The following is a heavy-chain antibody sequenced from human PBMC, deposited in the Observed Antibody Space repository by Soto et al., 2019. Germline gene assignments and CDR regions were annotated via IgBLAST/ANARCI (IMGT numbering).Heavy chain of an antibody. D-gene: IGHD3-9*01. Sequence: QLQLQESGPGLVKPSETLSLTCTVSGGSISSSSYYWGWIRQPPGKGLEWIGSIYYSGSTYYNPSLKSRVTISVDTSKNQFSLKLSSVTAADTAVYYCARQPLSRVLRYFDWLLTDYWGQGTLVTVSS. V-gene: IGHV4-39*01. CDR3: ARQPLSRVLRYFDWLLTDY. CDR1: GGSISSSSYY. CDR2: IYYSGST. J-gene: IGHJ4*02.